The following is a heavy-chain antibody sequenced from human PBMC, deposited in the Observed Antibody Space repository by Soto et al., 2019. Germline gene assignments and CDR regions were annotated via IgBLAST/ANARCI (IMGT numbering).Heavy chain of an antibody. Sequence: GRSLRLSWASSGCTFSNAGMSLVRKSPGKGLEWVGRIKSKTDGGTTDYAAPVKGRFTISRDDSKNTLYLQMNSLKTEDTAVYYCTTDPARNYGAYFDYWGQGTLVTVSS. J-gene: IGHJ4*02. CDR1: GCTFSNAG. CDR2: IKSKTDGGTT. CDR3: TTDPARNYGAYFDY. V-gene: IGHV3-15*01. D-gene: IGHD4-17*01.